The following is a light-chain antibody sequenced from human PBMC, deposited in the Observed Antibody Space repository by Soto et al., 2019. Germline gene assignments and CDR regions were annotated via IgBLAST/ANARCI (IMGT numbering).Light chain of an antibody. J-gene: IGKJ5*01. CDR3: QQYHNWPPVT. V-gene: IGKV3-15*01. Sequence: TQSPFTLSLSPAERATLSCRASQSISTNLAWYQHKPLQPPMLLIYRASTRAICIPARFSGSGSWTDFTLTISSLQSEDSAVYYCQQYHNWPPVTFGQGTRLEIK. CDR1: QSISTN. CDR2: RAS.